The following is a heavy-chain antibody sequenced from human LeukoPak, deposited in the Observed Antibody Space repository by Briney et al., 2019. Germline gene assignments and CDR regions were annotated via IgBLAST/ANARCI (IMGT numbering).Heavy chain of an antibody. V-gene: IGHV3-23*01. J-gene: IGHJ4*02. Sequence: GGSLRLSCAASGFTFSSHAMSWVRQAPGKGLEWVSAISGSGGSTYYADSVKGRFTISRDNSKNTLYLQMNSLRAEDTAVYYCAKAKSSSGWHFDYWGQGTLVTVPS. D-gene: IGHD6-19*01. CDR1: GFTFSSHA. CDR2: ISGSGGST. CDR3: AKAKSSSGWHFDY.